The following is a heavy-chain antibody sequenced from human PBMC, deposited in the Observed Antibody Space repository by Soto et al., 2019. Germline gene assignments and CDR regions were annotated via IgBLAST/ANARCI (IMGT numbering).Heavy chain of an antibody. D-gene: IGHD2-21*02. CDR2: INPSGGST. CDR1: GSTFSSYY. CDR3: ARALGYCGGDCPGYGMDV. J-gene: IGHJ6*02. V-gene: IGHV1-46*01. Sequence: ASVKAVCKASGSTFSSYYMHWVRQAPGQEYEWKGIINPSGGSTSYAQKFQGRVTMTRDTSTSTVYMELSSLRSEDTAVYYCARALGYCGGDCPGYGMDVWGQGTTVTVSS.